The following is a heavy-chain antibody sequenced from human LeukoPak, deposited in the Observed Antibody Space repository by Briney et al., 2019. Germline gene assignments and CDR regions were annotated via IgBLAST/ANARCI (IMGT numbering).Heavy chain of an antibody. Sequence: GESLKISCKGSGYIFTTYWIGWVRQMPGKGLEWMGIIYPGDSDPGYSPSFQGQVTISADKSISTAYLRWSSLKASDSAMYYCVRHGLGSSWFGFDYWGQGTLVTVSS. CDR3: VRHGLGSSWFGFDY. D-gene: IGHD6-13*01. CDR2: IYPGDSDP. V-gene: IGHV5-51*01. J-gene: IGHJ4*02. CDR1: GYIFTTYW.